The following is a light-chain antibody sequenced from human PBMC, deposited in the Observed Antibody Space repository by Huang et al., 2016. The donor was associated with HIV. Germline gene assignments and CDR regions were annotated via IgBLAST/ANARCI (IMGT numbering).Light chain of an antibody. CDR2: GAS. CDR1: QSIGTN. V-gene: IGKV3-15*01. J-gene: IGKJ4*01. Sequence: IILTQSPATLSVSPGEGATLSCRASQSIGTNLALYQQGPGQAPRRLVYGASTRATGVPVRFSGSGSGTQFNLTLSSLQSEDFATYYCQHYSNWPPLTFGGGTKVDI. CDR3: QHYSNWPPLT.